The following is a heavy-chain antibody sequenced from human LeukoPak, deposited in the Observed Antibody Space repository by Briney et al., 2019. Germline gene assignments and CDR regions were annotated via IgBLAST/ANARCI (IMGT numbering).Heavy chain of an antibody. CDR2: INPSGGST. CDR3: ARARVGANYYYYMDV. V-gene: IGHV1-46*01. Sequence: ASVKVSCKASGNTFTSYYMHWVRQAPGQGLEWMGIINPSGGSTSYAQKFQGRVTMTRDMSTSTVYMELSSLRSEDTAVYYCARARVGANYYYYMDVWAKGPRSPSP. D-gene: IGHD1-26*01. CDR1: GNTFTSYY. J-gene: IGHJ6*03.